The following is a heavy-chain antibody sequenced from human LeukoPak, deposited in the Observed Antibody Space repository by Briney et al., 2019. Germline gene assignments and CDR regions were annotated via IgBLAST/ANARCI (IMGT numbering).Heavy chain of an antibody. CDR2: ISGSGGST. CDR1: GFTFSSYA. D-gene: IGHD4-17*01. CDR3: AKRASTTVTTPRYYFDY. Sequence: PGGSLRLSCAASGFTFSSYAMSWVRPAPGKGLEWVSAISGSGGSTYYADSVKGRFTISSDNSKNTLYLQMNSLRAEHTAVYYCAKRASTTVTTPRYYFDYWGQGTLVTVSS. J-gene: IGHJ4*02. V-gene: IGHV3-23*01.